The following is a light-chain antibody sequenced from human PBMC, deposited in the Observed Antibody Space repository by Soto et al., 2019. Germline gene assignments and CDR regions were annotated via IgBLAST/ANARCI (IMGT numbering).Light chain of an antibody. CDR3: QQFTAYPFA. V-gene: IGKV1-13*02. CDR2: DAS. Sequence: AIQLTQSPSSLSASVGDRVTITCRASQGISSHLAWYQQKPGKAPKVLIYDASSLESGGPSRFSGSGSGTDFTLTISSLQPEDVATYYCQQFTAYPFAFGGGTKVEI. CDR1: QGISSH. J-gene: IGKJ4*01.